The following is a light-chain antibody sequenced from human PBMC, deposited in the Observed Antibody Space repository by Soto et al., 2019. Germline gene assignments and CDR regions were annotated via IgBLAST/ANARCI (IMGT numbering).Light chain of an antibody. J-gene: IGKJ1*01. Sequence: DIQMTQSPSTLSASVGDRVTITCGASQSISYYLAWYQKKPGKAPKVLIWNASSLQRGVPSRVSGSVSGTEFTRTISSLQPDDFATYYCQQYNRFSTWTFGQGTKVEIK. CDR3: QQYNRFSTWT. V-gene: IGKV1-5*01. CDR1: QSISYY. CDR2: NAS.